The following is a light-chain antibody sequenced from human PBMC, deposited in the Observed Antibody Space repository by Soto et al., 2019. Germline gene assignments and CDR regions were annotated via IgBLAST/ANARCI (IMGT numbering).Light chain of an antibody. CDR3: ATWDGSLNWV. J-gene: IGLJ3*02. V-gene: IGLV1-44*01. CDR1: TSNIGSHA. Sequence: QSVLTQPPSASGTPGQRVTVSCSGSTSNIGSHAVNWYQHFSGTAPRLLIYNNNLRPSGVPDRFSGSKSGTSASLAISGLQSDDEADYYCATWDGSLNWVFGGGTQLTVL. CDR2: NNN.